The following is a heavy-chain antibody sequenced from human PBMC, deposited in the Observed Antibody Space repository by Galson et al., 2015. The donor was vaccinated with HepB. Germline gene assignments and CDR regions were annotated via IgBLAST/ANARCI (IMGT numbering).Heavy chain of an antibody. D-gene: IGHD6-19*01. CDR3: ARTIAVAGPYYFDY. CDR1: GFTFSDYY. V-gene: IGHV3-11*06. CDR2: VSSSTTYR. Sequence: SLRLSCAASGFTFSDYYMSWIRQAPGKGLEWVSDVSSSTTYRNYADSVKGRFTISRDNAKNSLYLQMNSLRAEDMAVYYCARTIAVAGPYYFDYWGQGTLVTVSS. J-gene: IGHJ4*02.